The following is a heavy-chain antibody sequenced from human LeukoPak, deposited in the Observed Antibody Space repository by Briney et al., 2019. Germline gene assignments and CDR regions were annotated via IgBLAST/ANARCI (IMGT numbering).Heavy chain of an antibody. J-gene: IGHJ4*02. D-gene: IGHD4/OR15-4a*01. CDR2: LSGSGGST. V-gene: IGHV3-23*01. Sequence: GGSLRLSCAASGFIFNKHAMSWVRQAPGKGLEWVSGLSGSGGSTDYADSVKGRFTVSRDNSKNTLFLQVNSLRAEDTAMYYCAKERDYGPADYWGQGTLVTVSS. CDR3: AKERDYGPADY. CDR1: GFIFNKHA.